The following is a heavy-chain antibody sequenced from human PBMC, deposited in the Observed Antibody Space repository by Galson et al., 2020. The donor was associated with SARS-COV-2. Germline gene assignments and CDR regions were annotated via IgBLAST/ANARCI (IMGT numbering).Heavy chain of an antibody. Sequence: ASVKVSCKASGYTFTSYGISWVRQAPGQGLEWMGWISAYNGNTHYAQKLQGRVTMTTDTSTSTAYMELRSLRSDDTAVYYCARGYSSGWRGYYYYGMDVWGQGTTVTVSS. CDR1: GYTFTSYG. J-gene: IGHJ6*02. V-gene: IGHV1-18*01. D-gene: IGHD6-19*01. CDR3: ARGYSSGWRGYYYYGMDV. CDR2: ISAYNGNT.